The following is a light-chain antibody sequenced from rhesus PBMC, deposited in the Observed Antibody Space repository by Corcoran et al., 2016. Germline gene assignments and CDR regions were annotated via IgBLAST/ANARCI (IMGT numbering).Light chain of an antibody. CDR1: QGISSW. CDR3: QQYSSRPLT. CDR2: KAS. J-gene: IGKJ4*01. Sequence: DIQMTQSPSSLSASVGDTVTITCRASQGISSWLAWYQQKPGKAPKLLIYKASSLQSGVPSRFSGSGSGTDFTLTISSLQSEDFTTYYCQQYSSRPLTFGGGTKVELK. V-gene: IGKV1-22*01.